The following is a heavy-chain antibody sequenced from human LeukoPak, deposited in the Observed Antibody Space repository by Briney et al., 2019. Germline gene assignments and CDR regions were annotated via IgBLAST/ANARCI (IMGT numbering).Heavy chain of an antibody. V-gene: IGHV3-48*03. J-gene: IGHJ4*02. CDR2: IHSSGTIK. Sequence: GGSLRLSCAVSGFPFSIYEMNWVRQAPGKGLEWVSNIHSSGTIKYYADSVKGRFSISRDNAKSSLYLQMNSLRVEDTAVYYCALLAVASDFDYWGQGALDTVSS. CDR1: GFPFSIYE. D-gene: IGHD6-19*01. CDR3: ALLAVASDFDY.